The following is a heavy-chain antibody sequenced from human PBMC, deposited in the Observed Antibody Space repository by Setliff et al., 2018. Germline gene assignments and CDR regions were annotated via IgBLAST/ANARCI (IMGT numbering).Heavy chain of an antibody. Sequence: GGSLRLSCAASGFTFSAYAMHWVRQAPGKGLEYVSSISSSGGNIYYPNSVKGRFTISRDNSKSTLYLQMGSLRAEDMSVYYCARGGTYSSGPLDSWGQG. D-gene: IGHD3-22*01. J-gene: IGHJ4*02. V-gene: IGHV3-64*01. CDR1: GFTFSAYA. CDR2: ISSSGGNI. CDR3: ARGGTYSSGPLDS.